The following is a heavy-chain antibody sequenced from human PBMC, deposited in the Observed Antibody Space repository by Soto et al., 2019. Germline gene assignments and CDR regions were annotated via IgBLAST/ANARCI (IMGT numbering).Heavy chain of an antibody. Sequence: SGPTLVNPTQTLTLTCTFSGFSLSTSGMCVSWIRQPPGKALEWLARIDWDDDKYYSTSLKTRLTISKDTSKNQVVLTMTNMDPGNTATYYWARDAAALYYYYYDMDVWGQGTTVTVSS. D-gene: IGHD2-2*01. CDR1: GFSLSTSGMC. V-gene: IGHV2-70*11. J-gene: IGHJ6*02. CDR3: ARDAAALYYYYYDMDV. CDR2: IDWDDDK.